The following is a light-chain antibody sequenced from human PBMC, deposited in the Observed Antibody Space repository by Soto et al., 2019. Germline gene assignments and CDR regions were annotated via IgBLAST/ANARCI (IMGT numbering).Light chain of an antibody. CDR2: EDN. CDR1: SGSIASNY. Sequence: NFMLTQPHSVSESPVKTVTISCTRSSGSIASNYVQWYQQRPGSAPTTVISEDNQRPSGVPDRFSGSIDSSSNSASLTISGLKTEDEADYYCQSYDSSSVVFGGGTKLTVL. V-gene: IGLV6-57*04. J-gene: IGLJ2*01. CDR3: QSYDSSSVV.